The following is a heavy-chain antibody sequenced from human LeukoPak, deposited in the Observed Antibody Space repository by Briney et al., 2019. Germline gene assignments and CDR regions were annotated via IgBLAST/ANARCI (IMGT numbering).Heavy chain of an antibody. CDR2: IHPTGGS. D-gene: IGHD1-26*01. V-gene: IGHV4-4*09. Sequence: NPGGSLRLSCKASGFVFSRDNMNWVRQARGKGLEWMGHIHPTGGSTPYPSLRSRLTMSMDTSRNQLSLKPTSVTAADTAVYFCARLGSYHDFWGQGALVTVSS. CDR1: GFVFSRDN. CDR3: ARLGSYHDF. J-gene: IGHJ4*02.